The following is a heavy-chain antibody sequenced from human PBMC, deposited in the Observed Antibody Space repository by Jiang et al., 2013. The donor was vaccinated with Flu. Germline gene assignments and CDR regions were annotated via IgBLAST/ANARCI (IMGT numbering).Heavy chain of an antibody. V-gene: IGHV5-51*01. Sequence: MGIIYPGDSDTRYSPSFQGQVTISADKSISTAYLQWSSLKASDTAMYYCARVPRDIVATENYYYYGMDVWGQGTTVTVSS. J-gene: IGHJ6*02. D-gene: IGHD5-12*01. CDR2: IYPGDSDT. CDR3: ARVPRDIVATENYYYYGMDV.